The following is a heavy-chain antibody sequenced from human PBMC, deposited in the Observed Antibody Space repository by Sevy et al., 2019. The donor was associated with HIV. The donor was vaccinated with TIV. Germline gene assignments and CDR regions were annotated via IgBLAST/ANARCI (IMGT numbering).Heavy chain of an antibody. V-gene: IGHV3-21*01. D-gene: IGHD1-1*01. CDR1: GFPSGDNS. J-gene: IGHJ3*02. CDR2: ISGSSFYI. Sequence: GGSLNPSCQPSGFPSGDNSVNWVRKAPGKGREGVSSISGSSFYIYYADSVKGRFTISRDNAKNSLYLQMISLRADDTAVYYCARATGTEALDTFDIWGQGTLVTVSS. CDR3: ARATGTEALDTFDI.